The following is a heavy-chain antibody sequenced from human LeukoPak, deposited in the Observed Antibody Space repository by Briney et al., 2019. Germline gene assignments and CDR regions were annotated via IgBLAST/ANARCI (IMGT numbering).Heavy chain of an antibody. CDR2: ISSSSSYI. CDR1: GFTFSSYS. Sequence: GGSLRLSCAASGFTFSSYSMNWVRQAPGKGLEWVSSISSSSSYIYYADSVKGRFTISRDNAKNSLYLQMNSLRAEDTAVYYCARGEALRFLEWFPDYWGQGTLVTVSS. J-gene: IGHJ4*02. V-gene: IGHV3-21*01. CDR3: ARGEALRFLEWFPDY. D-gene: IGHD3-3*01.